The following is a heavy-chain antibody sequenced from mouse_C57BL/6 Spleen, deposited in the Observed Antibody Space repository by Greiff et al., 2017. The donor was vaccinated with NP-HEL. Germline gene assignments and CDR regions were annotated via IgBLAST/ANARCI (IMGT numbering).Heavy chain of an antibody. CDR2: IRNKANGYTT. V-gene: IGHV7-3*01. CDR3: ARSAPANWDGFAY. J-gene: IGHJ3*01. Sequence: EVKLVESGGGLVQPGGSLSLSCAASGFTFTDYYMSWVRQPPGKALEWLGFIRNKANGYTTEYSASVKGRFTISRDNSQSILYLQMNALRAEDSATYYCARSAPANWDGFAYWGQGTLVTVSA. CDR1: GFTFTDYY. D-gene: IGHD4-1*01.